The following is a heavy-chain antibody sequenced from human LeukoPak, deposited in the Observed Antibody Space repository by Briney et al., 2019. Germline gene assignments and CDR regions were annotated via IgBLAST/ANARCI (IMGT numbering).Heavy chain of an antibody. V-gene: IGHV3-21*01. CDR3: ARGVKANYYGSGSYYKSSFHYYYYMDV. J-gene: IGHJ6*03. Sequence: KPGGSVRLSCAASGFTFSSYSMNWVRQAPGKGLEWVSSISSSSYIYYADSVKGRFTISRDNAKNSLYLQMNSLRAEDTAVYYCARGVKANYYGSGSYYKSSFHYYYYMDVWGKGTTVTVSS. D-gene: IGHD3-10*01. CDR2: ISSSSYI. CDR1: GFTFSSYS.